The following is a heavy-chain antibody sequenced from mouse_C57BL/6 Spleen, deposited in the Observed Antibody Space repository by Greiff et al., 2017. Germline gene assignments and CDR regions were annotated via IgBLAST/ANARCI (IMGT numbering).Heavy chain of an antibody. Sequence: QVQLQQPGAELVRPGTSVKLSCKASGYTFTSYWMHWVKQRPGQGLEWIGVIDPSDNYTNYNQKFKGKATLTVDTSSSTAYMQLSSLTSEDCAVYYCARGETMDYWGQGTSVTVSS. J-gene: IGHJ4*01. CDR3: ARGETMDY. CDR1: GYTFTSYW. CDR2: IDPSDNYT. V-gene: IGHV1-59*01.